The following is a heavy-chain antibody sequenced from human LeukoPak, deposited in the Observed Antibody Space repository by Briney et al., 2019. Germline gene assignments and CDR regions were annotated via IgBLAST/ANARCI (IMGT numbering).Heavy chain of an antibody. V-gene: IGHV1-18*01. CDR3: ARNLGDCSSTSCYRYFDY. CDR2: ISPYNGNT. J-gene: IGHJ4*02. CDR1: GYTFTSYG. D-gene: IGHD2-2*01. Sequence: ASVKVSCKASGYTFTSYGISWVRQAPGQGLEWMGWISPYNGNTNYAQKLQGRVTMTTDTSTSTAYMELRSLRSDDTAVYYCARNLGDCSSTSCYRYFDYWGQGTLVTVSS.